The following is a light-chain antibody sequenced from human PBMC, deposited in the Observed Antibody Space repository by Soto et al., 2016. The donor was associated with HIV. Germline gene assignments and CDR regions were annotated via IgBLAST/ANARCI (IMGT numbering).Light chain of an antibody. V-gene: IGLV3-25*03. CDR3: QSADSSGTYSVV. Sequence: SSELTQPPSVSVSPGQTARITCSGDALPKQYANWYQQKPGQAPVLVIYKDYERPSGTPERFSGSNSGTTVTLTISGVQAEDEADYYCQSADSSGTYSVVFGGGTKLTVL. CDR2: KDY. J-gene: IGLJ2*01. CDR1: ALPKQY.